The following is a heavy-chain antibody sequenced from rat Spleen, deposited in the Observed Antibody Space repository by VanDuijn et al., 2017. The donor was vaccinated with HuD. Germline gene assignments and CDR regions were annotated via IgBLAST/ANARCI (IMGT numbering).Heavy chain of an antibody. CDR2: INYDGTNT. CDR3: TSTTVPY. J-gene: IGHJ2*01. Sequence: EVQLVESGGGLVQPGRSMKLSCAASGFTFSNYDMAWVRQAPTKGLEWVATINYDGTNTYYRDSVKGRFTISRDNTKRALYLQMDSLRSEDTATYYCTSTTVPYWGQGVMVTVSS. V-gene: IGHV5-7*01. CDR1: GFTFSNYD. D-gene: IGHD1-1*01.